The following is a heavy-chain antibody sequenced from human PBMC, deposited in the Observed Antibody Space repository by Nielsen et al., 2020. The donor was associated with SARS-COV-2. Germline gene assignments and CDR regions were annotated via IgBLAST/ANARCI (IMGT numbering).Heavy chain of an antibody. CDR3: ARDNWGRMDV. D-gene: IGHD7-27*01. V-gene: IGHV3-66*01. J-gene: IGHJ6*02. CDR2: IYTDGSA. Sequence: GESLKISCAATGFTVSSNYMSLVRQAAGKGLEWVSVIYTDGSASYADSMKGRFTVSRDNSKNTVYLQMNSLRAEDTAVYYCARDNWGRMDVWGQGTTVTVSS. CDR1: GFTVSSNY.